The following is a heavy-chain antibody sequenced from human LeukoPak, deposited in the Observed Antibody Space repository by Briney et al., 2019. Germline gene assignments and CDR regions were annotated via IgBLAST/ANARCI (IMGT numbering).Heavy chain of an antibody. CDR3: ARKAGPTVEDY. Sequence: SETLSLTCAVYGGSFSGYYWSWIRQPPGKGLGWIGEINHSGSTNYNPSLKSRVTISVDTSKNQFSLKLSSVTAADTAVYYRARKAGPTVEDYWGQGTLVTVSS. V-gene: IGHV4-34*01. J-gene: IGHJ4*02. CDR2: INHSGST. CDR1: GGSFSGYY.